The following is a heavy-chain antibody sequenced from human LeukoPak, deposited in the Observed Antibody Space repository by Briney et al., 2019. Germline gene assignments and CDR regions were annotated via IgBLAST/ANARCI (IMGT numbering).Heavy chain of an antibody. V-gene: IGHV1-8*01. CDR1: GYTFTSYD. CDR3: ARAGKSISGPKPVIYYYYYYMDV. D-gene: IGHD2-15*01. Sequence: ASVKVSCKASGYTFTSYDINWVRQATGQGLEWMGWMNPNSGNTGYAQKFQGRVTMTRNTSISTAYMELSSLRSEDTAVYYCARAGKSISGPKPVIYYYYYYMDVWGKGTTVTVSS. CDR2: MNPNSGNT. J-gene: IGHJ6*03.